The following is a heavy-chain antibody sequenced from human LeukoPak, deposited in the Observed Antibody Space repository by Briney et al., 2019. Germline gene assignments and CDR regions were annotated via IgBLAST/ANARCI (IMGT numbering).Heavy chain of an antibody. CDR2: IYGSGST. Sequence: SETLSLTCTVSGGSIRSYWSWIRQPAGKGLEWIGRIYGSGSTDYNPSLKSRVTMSIDTSKNQFSLNLISVTAADTAVYYCARHRSPYGSGSYGYWGQGTLVTVSS. CDR1: GGSIRSY. V-gene: IGHV4-4*07. J-gene: IGHJ4*02. D-gene: IGHD3-10*01. CDR3: ARHRSPYGSGSYGY.